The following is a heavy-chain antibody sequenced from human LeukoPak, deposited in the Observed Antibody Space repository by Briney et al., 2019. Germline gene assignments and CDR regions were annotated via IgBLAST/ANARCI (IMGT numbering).Heavy chain of an antibody. CDR3: AALGNYDDYVGYYFDY. D-gene: IGHD4-17*01. V-gene: IGHV4-30-2*01. CDR1: GGSISSGGYS. Sequence: SQTLSLTCAVSGGSISSGGYSWSWIRQPPGKGLEWIGYIYHSGSTYYNPSLKSRVTISVDRSKNQFSLKLSSVTAADTAVYYCAALGNYDDYVGYYFDYWGQGTLVTVSS. CDR2: IYHSGST. J-gene: IGHJ4*02.